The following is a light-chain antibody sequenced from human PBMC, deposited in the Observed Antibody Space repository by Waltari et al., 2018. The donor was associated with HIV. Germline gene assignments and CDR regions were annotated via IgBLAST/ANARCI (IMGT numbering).Light chain of an antibody. Sequence: SSELTQPPSVSVSPGQTARIPCSGGTLARESSHWYQQKPGQAPVVVIHKDNERPSGIPERFSGSSSGTTVTLTISGVQAEDEADYYCQSADSSGPYVLFGGGTKLTVL. CDR3: QSADSSGPYVL. CDR2: KDN. CDR1: TLARES. V-gene: IGLV3-25*03. J-gene: IGLJ2*01.